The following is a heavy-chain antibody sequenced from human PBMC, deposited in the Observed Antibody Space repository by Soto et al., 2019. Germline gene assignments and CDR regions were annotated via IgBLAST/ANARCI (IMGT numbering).Heavy chain of an antibody. CDR2: ISTSSSYT. D-gene: IGHD2-15*01. V-gene: IGHV3-21*01. J-gene: IGHJ4*02. CDR1: GFIFSSRS. CDR3: VPDVVAIVATGN. Sequence: EAQLVESGGGLVKPGGSLRLSCAASGFIFSSRSMNWVRQAPGKGLEWVSSISTSSSYTQYADSVKGRFTISRDNAQNSLYLQMNSLRAEDTAVYYCVPDVVAIVATGNWGQGTLVTVSS.